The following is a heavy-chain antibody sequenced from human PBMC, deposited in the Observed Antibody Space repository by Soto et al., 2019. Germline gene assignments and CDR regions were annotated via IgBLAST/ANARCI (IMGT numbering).Heavy chain of an antibody. J-gene: IGHJ4*02. CDR3: AKMVHGGYVSYFDS. Sequence: GSLRLSCEASGFTFTSYAMSWVRQAPGKGLEWVSATSGGGDTTYYADSVKGRFTISRDNSEKRLYLQMNSLRAEDTAVYYCAKMVHGGYVSYFDSWGQGTLVTVSS. D-gene: IGHD5-12*01. V-gene: IGHV3-23*01. CDR1: GFTFTSYA. CDR2: TSGGGDTT.